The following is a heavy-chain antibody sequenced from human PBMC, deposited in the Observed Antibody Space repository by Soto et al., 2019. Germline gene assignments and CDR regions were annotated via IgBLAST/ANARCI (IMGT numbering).Heavy chain of an antibody. CDR3: ARYDSSGYYWPYYYYGMYV. V-gene: IGHV3-21*01. CDR1: GFTFSTYS. CDR2: ISSSSSYI. D-gene: IGHD3-22*01. J-gene: IGHJ6*02. Sequence: GGSLRLSCAASGFTFSTYSMNWVRQAPGKGLEWVSSISSSSSYIYYADSVKGRFTISRDNAKNSLYLQMNSLRAEDTAVYYCARYDSSGYYWPYYYYGMYVWGQGTKVTVSS.